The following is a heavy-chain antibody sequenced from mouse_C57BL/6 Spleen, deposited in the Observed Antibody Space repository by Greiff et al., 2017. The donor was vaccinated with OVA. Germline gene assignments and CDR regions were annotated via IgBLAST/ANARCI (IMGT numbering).Heavy chain of an antibody. CDR2: IDPSDSYT. CDR3: ARSGGNYWYFDV. CDR1: GYTFTSYW. J-gene: IGHJ1*03. D-gene: IGHD1-1*02. V-gene: IGHV1-59*01. Sequence: QVQLKQPGAELVRPGTSVKLSCKASGYTFTSYWMHWVKQRPGQGLEWIGVIDPSDSYTNYNQKFKGKATLTVDTSSSTAYMQLSSLTSEDSAVYYCARSGGNYWYFDVWGTGTTVTVSS.